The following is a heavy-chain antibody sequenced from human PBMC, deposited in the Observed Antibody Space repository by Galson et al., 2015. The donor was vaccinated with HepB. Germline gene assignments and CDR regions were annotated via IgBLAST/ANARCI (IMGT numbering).Heavy chain of an antibody. CDR3: ARVPISNWGDGFDI. CDR2: VNPNSGDT. Sequence: SVKVSCKASGATFGSYAFSWVRQAPGQGLEWMGWVNPNSGDTGYAQKFQGRVTMTRNTSINTAYMELSSLRSEDTAVYYCARVPISNWGDGFDIWGQGTMVTVSA. V-gene: IGHV1-8*02. D-gene: IGHD7-27*01. CDR1: GATFGSYA. J-gene: IGHJ3*02.